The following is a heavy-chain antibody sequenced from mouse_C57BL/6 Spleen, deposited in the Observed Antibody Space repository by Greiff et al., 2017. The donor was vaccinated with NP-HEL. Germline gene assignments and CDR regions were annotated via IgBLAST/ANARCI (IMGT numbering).Heavy chain of an antibody. CDR3: ARSRGSLLRRYFDV. J-gene: IGHJ1*03. CDR1: GYTFTDYN. Sequence: EVQLQESGPELVKPGASVKIPCKASGYTFTDYNMDWVKQSHGKSLEWIGDINPNNGGTIYNQKFKGKATLTVDKSSSTAYMELRSLTSEDTAVYYCARSRGSLLRRYFDVWGTGTTVTVSS. D-gene: IGHD1-2*01. CDR2: INPNNGGT. V-gene: IGHV1-18*01.